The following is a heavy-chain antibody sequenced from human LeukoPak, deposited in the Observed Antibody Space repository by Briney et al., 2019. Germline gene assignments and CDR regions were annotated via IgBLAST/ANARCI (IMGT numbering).Heavy chain of an antibody. D-gene: IGHD3-10*01. CDR1: GYTLTELS. CDR3: ATRMYSSGSYSYYFDY. Sequence: ASVTVSCKVSGYTLTELSMHWVRQAPGKGLEWMGGFDPEDGETIYAQKFQGRVTMTEDTSTDTAYMELSSLRSEDTAVYYCATRMYSSGSYSYYFDYWGQGTLVTVSS. V-gene: IGHV1-24*01. J-gene: IGHJ4*02. CDR2: FDPEDGET.